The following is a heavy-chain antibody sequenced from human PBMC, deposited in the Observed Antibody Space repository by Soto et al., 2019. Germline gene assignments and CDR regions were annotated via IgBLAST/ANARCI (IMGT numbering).Heavy chain of an antibody. CDR2: TIPIFTTA. CDR3: ARVDSSMVSLGVQFYFAH. V-gene: IGHV1-69*01. J-gene: IGHJ4*02. Sequence: QVQLVQSGAEVKEPGASVKVSCKASGGTFNGYSISWVRQAPGQGLEWVGGTIPIFTTAHYAQKFQGRLTMTADESTSTAYMVLSGLRSDDTAIYYCARVDSSMVSLGVQFYFAHWGQGTLVYVAA. CDR1: GGTFNGYS. D-gene: IGHD3-16*01.